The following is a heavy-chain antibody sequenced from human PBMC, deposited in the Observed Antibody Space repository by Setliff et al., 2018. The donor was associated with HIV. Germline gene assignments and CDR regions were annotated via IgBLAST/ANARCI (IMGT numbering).Heavy chain of an antibody. J-gene: IGHJ1*01. Sequence: ASVKVSCKVSGYTLAELSIHWVRQAPGKGLEWMGGFDPEDVETVYAQKFQGRVAMTEDTSTDTAYMELSSLRSEDTAVYYCATVRRYYYDSSGQEYFQHWGQGTLVTVSS. V-gene: IGHV1-24*01. D-gene: IGHD3-22*01. CDR2: FDPEDVET. CDR1: GYTLAELS. CDR3: ATVRRYYYDSSGQEYFQH.